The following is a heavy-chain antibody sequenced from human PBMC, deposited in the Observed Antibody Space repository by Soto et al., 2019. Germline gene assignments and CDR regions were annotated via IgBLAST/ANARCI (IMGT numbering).Heavy chain of an antibody. V-gene: IGHV3-23*01. Sequence: GGSLRLSCAASGFTFSSYAMSWVRQAPGKGLEWVSAISGSGGSTYYADSVKGRFTISRDNSKNTLYLQMNSLRAEDTAVYYCAKDSPPGYYDSSGYYSLDYWGQGTLVTVSS. J-gene: IGHJ4*02. CDR2: ISGSGGST. CDR3: AKDSPPGYYDSSGYYSLDY. D-gene: IGHD3-22*01. CDR1: GFTFSSYA.